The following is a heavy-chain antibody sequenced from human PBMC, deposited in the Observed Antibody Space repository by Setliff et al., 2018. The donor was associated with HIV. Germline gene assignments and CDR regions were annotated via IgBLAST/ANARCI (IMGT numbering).Heavy chain of an antibody. Sequence: PSETLSLTCTVSGGSISSGSYYWSWIRQPAGKGLEWIGRIYTSGSTNYNPSLKSRVTISVDTSKNQFSLKLSSVTAAGTAVYYCARGGSGSPFDYWGQGTLVTVSS. CDR2: IYTSGST. J-gene: IGHJ4*02. D-gene: IGHD1-26*01. V-gene: IGHV4-61*02. CDR3: ARGGSGSPFDY. CDR1: GGSISSGSYY.